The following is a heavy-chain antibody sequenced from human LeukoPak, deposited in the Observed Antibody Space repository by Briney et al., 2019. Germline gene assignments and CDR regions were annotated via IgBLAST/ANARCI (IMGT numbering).Heavy chain of an antibody. CDR3: VKEISSSWSF. CDR1: GFTFSHCP. V-gene: IGHV3-64D*06. D-gene: IGHD6-13*01. Sequence: GGSLRLSCSASGFTFSHCPMHWVRQVPGKGLEYVSAITSSGDRTFYADSVKGRFTISRDNSKNTLNLQMSSLRAEDTAIYYCVKEISSSWSFWGQGTLVTDPS. J-gene: IGHJ4*02. CDR2: ITSSGDRT.